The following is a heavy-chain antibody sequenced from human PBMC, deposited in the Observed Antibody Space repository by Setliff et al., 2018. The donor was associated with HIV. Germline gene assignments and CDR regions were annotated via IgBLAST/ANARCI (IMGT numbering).Heavy chain of an antibody. CDR2: IWYDGSNK. D-gene: IGHD3-10*01. V-gene: IGHV3-33*01. CDR1: GFTFSSYG. CDR3: AREISEITMVRGVTYYYYSMDV. J-gene: IGHJ6*02. Sequence: GGSLRLSCAASGFTFSSYGMHWVRQAQGKGLEWVAVIWYDGSNKYYADSVKGRFTISRDNSKNTLYLQMNSLRAEDTAVYYCAREISEITMVRGVTYYYYSMDVWGQGTTVTVSS.